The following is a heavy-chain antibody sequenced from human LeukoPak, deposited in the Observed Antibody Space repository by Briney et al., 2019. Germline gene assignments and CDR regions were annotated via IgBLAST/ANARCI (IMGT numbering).Heavy chain of an antibody. V-gene: IGHV1-46*01. Sequence: ASVKVSCKASGYTFTSYYMHWVRQAPGQGLEWMGIINPSGGSTSYAQKFQGRVTMTRDTSTSAVYMELSSPRSEDTAVYYCARGYSSSWDYYGMDVWGQGTTVTVSS. D-gene: IGHD6-13*01. CDR3: ARGYSSSWDYYGMDV. J-gene: IGHJ6*02. CDR1: GYTFTSYY. CDR2: INPSGGST.